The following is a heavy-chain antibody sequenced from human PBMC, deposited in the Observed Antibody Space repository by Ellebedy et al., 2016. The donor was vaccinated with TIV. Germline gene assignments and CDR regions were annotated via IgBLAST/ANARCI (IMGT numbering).Heavy chain of an antibody. CDR1: GFTFSHSA. V-gene: IGHV1-58*02. CDR2: IVVGSGNT. Sequence: AASVKVSCKASGFTFSHSAMQWVRQARGQRLEWIGWIVVGSGNTNYAQKFQERVTITRDMSTSTTYMELSSLRSEATAVFYCAAMTTVTGDYGMDVWGQGTTVTVSS. CDR3: AAMTTVTGDYGMDV. D-gene: IGHD4-11*01. J-gene: IGHJ6*02.